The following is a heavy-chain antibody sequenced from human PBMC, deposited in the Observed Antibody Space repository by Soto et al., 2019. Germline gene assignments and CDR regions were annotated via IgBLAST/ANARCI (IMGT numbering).Heavy chain of an antibody. V-gene: IGHV3-74*01. J-gene: IGHJ6*02. CDR3: ARDTLLRSIYYYGMDV. CDR1: GFTFSSYW. D-gene: IGHD3-3*01. Sequence: GRCMRLSCAASGFTFSSYWMHWVRHPPEKGLVWVSRINSDGSSTSYADSVKGRFTISRDNAKKTLYLQMNSLRAEDTAVYYCARDTLLRSIYYYGMDVWGQGTTVTVSS. CDR2: INSDGSST.